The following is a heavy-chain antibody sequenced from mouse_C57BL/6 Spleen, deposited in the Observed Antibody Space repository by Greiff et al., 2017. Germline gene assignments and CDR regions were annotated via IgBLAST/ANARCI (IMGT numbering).Heavy chain of an antibody. J-gene: IGHJ3*01. V-gene: IGHV1-55*01. CDR3: ARDSSGYGAY. D-gene: IGHD3-2*02. CDR2: IYPGSGST. Sequence: QVQLQQSGAELVKPGASVKMSCKASGYTFTSYWITWVKQRPGQGLEWIGDIYPGSGSTNYNEKFKSKATLTVDTSSSTAYMQLSSLTSGDSAVYYCARDSSGYGAYWGQGTLVTVSA. CDR1: GYTFTSYW.